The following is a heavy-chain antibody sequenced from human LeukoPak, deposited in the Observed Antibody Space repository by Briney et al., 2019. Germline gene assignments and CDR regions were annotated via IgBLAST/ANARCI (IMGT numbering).Heavy chain of an antibody. J-gene: IGHJ4*02. CDR1: GITLSSHS. V-gene: IGHV3-48*01. Sequence: GGSLRLSCAASGITLSSHSMHWVRQAPGKGLEWVSFIDSGSSSIHYAASVQGRFTISRDNAKNSLYLQMDSLRAEDTAVYYCARGQASGSFIIDYWGQGTLVIVSS. CDR3: ARGQASGSFIIDY. D-gene: IGHD3-10*01. CDR2: IDSGSSSI.